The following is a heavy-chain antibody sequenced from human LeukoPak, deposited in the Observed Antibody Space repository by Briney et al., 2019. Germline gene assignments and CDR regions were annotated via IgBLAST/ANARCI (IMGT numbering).Heavy chain of an antibody. CDR1: GYTFTSYA. V-gene: IGHV1-3*01. J-gene: IGHJ4*02. Sequence: ASVKVSCKASGYTFTSYAMHWVRQAPGQRLEWMGWINAGNGNTKYSQKFQGRVTITRDTSASTAYMELSSLRSEDTAVYYCARVTTRVGFFDYWGQGTLVTVSS. CDR2: INAGNGNT. CDR3: ARVTTRVGFFDY. D-gene: IGHD4-17*01.